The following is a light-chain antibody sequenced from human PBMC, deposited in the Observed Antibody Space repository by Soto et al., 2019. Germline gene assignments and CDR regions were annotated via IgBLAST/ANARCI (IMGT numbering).Light chain of an antibody. CDR2: AAS. Sequence: AIRMTQSPSSFSASTGDRVTITYRGVQGIRSYLAWYQQKPGKAPKLRIYAASTLQSGVPSRFSGSGSGTDFTLTISCLQSEDFATYYCQQYYSYPSITFGQGTRLEI. J-gene: IGKJ5*01. V-gene: IGKV1-8*01. CDR3: QQYYSYPSIT. CDR1: QGIRSY.